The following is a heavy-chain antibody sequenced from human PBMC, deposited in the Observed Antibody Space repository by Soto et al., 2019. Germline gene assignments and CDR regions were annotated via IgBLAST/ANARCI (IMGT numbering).Heavy chain of an antibody. CDR2: IYYSGST. Sequence: SDTLSLTCTVSGGSISSGDYYWSGIRQPPGKGLEWIGYIYYSGSTYYNPSLKSRVTISVDTSKNQFSLKLSSVTAADTAVYYCARGTTVTDDAFDIWGQGTMVTVSS. CDR1: GGSISSGDYY. D-gene: IGHD4-17*01. V-gene: IGHV4-30-4*02. J-gene: IGHJ3*02. CDR3: ARGTTVTDDAFDI.